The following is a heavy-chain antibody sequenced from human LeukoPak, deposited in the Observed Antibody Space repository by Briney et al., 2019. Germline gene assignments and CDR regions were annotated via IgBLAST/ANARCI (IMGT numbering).Heavy chain of an antibody. J-gene: IGHJ6*02. Sequence: PGGSLRLSCAASGFTLSSYAMNWVRQAPGKGLEWVSGIRYSGGHKYYADSVKGRFTISRDNYENTLSLQMNSLRAEDTALYRCAKSVSYYYYYGMDVWGQGTTVTVSS. CDR3: AKSVSYYYYYGMDV. V-gene: IGHV3-23*01. CDR2: IRYSGGHK. CDR1: GFTLSSYA. D-gene: IGHD5/OR15-5a*01.